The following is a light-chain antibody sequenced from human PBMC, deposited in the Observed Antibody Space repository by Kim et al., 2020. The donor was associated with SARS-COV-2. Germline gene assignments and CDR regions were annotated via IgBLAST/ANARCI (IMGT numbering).Light chain of an antibody. Sequence: ELTQPPSASGTPGQSVTMSCSGGSSNIGSNSVNWYHQFPGTAPKLLIYNYSQRPSGVPDRFSGSKSGTSAFLAISGLQSEDEADYYCVAWDDSLNAWVFGGGTKLTVL. CDR1: SSNIGSNS. CDR3: VAWDDSLNAWV. V-gene: IGLV1-44*01. J-gene: IGLJ3*02. CDR2: NYS.